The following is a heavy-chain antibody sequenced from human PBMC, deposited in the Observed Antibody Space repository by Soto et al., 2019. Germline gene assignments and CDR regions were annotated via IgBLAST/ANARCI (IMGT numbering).Heavy chain of an antibody. CDR3: ATSLWFGTQVEL. CDR2: ITRSGTT. Sequence: QVQLQQWGAGLLKPSETLSLSCAVYGGYFNDNYYTWFRQPPGKGLEWIGEITRSGTTKYIPSLMSRASISFDTSKTQVSLKVTSVTAADTAVYYCATSLWFGTQVELWGQGALVTVSS. D-gene: IGHD3-10*01. CDR1: GGYFNDNY. J-gene: IGHJ5*02. V-gene: IGHV4-34*01.